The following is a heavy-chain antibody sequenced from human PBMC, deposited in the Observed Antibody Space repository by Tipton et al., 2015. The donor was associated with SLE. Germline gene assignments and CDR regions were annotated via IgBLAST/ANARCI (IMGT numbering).Heavy chain of an antibody. CDR2: IYISGST. CDR3: ARDGGSSWFDENWFDP. D-gene: IGHD6-13*01. Sequence: PGLVKPSETLSLTCTVSGGSMNSGSNYWNWIRQPAGKGLEWIGRIYISGSTDYSPSLESRVTMSIDTSKNQFSLKLTSVTAADTAVYYCARDGGSSWFDENWFDPWGQGTLVTVSS. J-gene: IGHJ5*02. V-gene: IGHV4-61*02. CDR1: GGSMNSGSNY.